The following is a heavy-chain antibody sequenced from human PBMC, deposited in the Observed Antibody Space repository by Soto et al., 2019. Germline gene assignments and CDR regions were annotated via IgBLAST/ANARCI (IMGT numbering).Heavy chain of an antibody. D-gene: IGHD3-10*01. J-gene: IGHJ3*02. V-gene: IGHV3-21*01. CDR3: ARDGGGKLLWFGELWGAFDI. CDR2: ISSSSSYI. CDR1: GFTFSSYS. Sequence: GGSLRLSCAASGFTFSSYSMNWVSQAPGKGLEWVSSISSSSSYIYYADSVKGRFTISRDNAKNSLYLQMNSLRAEDTAVYYCARDGGGKLLWFGELWGAFDIWGQGTMVTVS.